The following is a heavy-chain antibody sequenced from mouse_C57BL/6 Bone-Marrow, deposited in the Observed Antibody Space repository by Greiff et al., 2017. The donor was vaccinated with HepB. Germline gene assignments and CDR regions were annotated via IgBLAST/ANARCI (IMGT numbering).Heavy chain of an antibody. J-gene: IGHJ4*01. Sequence: VQLQQSGAELMKPGASVKLSCKATGYTFTGYWIEWVKQRPGHGLEWIGEILPGSGSTNYNEKFKGKATFTADTSSNTAYMQLSSLTTEDSAIYYCAKTGGLRRRGRRHYYAMDYWGQGTSVTVSS. D-gene: IGHD2-2*01. CDR3: AKTGGLRRRGRRHYYAMDY. CDR1: GYTFTGYW. V-gene: IGHV1-9*01. CDR2: ILPGSGST.